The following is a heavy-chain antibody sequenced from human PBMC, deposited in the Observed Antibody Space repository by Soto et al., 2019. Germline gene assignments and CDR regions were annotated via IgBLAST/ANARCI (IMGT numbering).Heavy chain of an antibody. CDR2: ISYDGSNK. V-gene: IGHV3-30-3*01. CDR3: AVYSSGPFDY. J-gene: IGHJ4*02. D-gene: IGHD6-19*01. CDR1: GFTFSSYA. Sequence: GGSLRLSCAASGFTFSSYAMHWVRQAPGKGLEWVAVISYDGSNKYYADSVKGRFTISRDNSKNTLYLQMNSLRAEDTAVYYCAVYSSGPFDYWGQGTLVTVSS.